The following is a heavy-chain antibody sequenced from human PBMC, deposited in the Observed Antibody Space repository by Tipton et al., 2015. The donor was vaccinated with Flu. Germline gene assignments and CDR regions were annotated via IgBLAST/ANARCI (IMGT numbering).Heavy chain of an antibody. D-gene: IGHD3-22*01. Sequence: QLVQSGAEVKKPGESLKISCKASGCGFTSFWIAWVRQMPGKGLEWMGIIYPGGSDTTYSPSFQGQVTISADKSIRTAYLQWSSLKASDTAMYFCARLSYYDTVGYYSGAFDYWGQGTLVTVSS. CDR1: GCGFTSFW. CDR3: ARLSYYDTVGYYSGAFDY. CDR2: IYPGGSDT. V-gene: IGHV5-51*01. J-gene: IGHJ4*02.